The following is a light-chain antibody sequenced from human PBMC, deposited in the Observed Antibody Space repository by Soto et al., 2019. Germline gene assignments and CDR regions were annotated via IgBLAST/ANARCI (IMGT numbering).Light chain of an antibody. Sequence: DIQMTKSPSTLSASVGDRVSITCRAIQSIERYLSLYQQKPWKAPNLLIYDASSLERGAPSRFSGRGYGTEFTLTISSVQPDDYENYYCQQFKSSTWTVGQGTKMQIQ. V-gene: IGKV1-5*01. CDR2: DAS. CDR1: QSIERY. CDR3: QQFKSSTWT. J-gene: IGKJ1*01.